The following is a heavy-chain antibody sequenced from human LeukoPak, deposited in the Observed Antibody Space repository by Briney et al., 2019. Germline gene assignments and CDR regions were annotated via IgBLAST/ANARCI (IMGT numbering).Heavy chain of an antibody. CDR1: GGSITGYY. CDR3: ARHGYSGYGPHFDY. Sequence: SETLSLTCTVSGGSITGYYWSWIRQPPGKALEWIGYIYYSGSTDYNPSLKSRVTISEVTSKSQFSLQLRSVTAADTAVYYCARHGYSGYGPHFDYWGQGTLVAVSS. CDR2: IYYSGST. D-gene: IGHD5-12*01. V-gene: IGHV4-59*08. J-gene: IGHJ4*02.